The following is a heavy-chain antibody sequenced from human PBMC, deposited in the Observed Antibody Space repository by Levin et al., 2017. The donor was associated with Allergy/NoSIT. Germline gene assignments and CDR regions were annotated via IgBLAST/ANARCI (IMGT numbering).Heavy chain of an antibody. V-gene: IGHV4-39*07. D-gene: IGHD2-8*01. J-gene: IGHJ6*02. Sequence: KPSETLSLTCTVSGGSISSSSYYWGWIRQAPGTGLEWIGNIYYSGSTYYNPSLRGRATISVDTSKNHFSLRLTSVTAADTAIYYCARDEMVHEIQYYHGIDVWGQGTTVSVSS. CDR1: GGSISSSSYY. CDR2: IYYSGST. CDR3: ARDEMVHEIQYYHGIDV.